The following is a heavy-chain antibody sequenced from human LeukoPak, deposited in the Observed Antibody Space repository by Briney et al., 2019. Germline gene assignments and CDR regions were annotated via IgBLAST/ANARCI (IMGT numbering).Heavy chain of an antibody. J-gene: IGHJ3*02. CDR1: GGSISSYY. D-gene: IGHD3-10*01. Sequence: SSETLSLTCTVFGGSISSYYWSWIRQPPGKGLEWIGYIYYSGSTNYNPSLKSRVTISVDTSKNQFSLKLSSVTAADTAVYYCARDSGSSDAFDIWGQGTMVTVSS. V-gene: IGHV4-59*01. CDR2: IYYSGST. CDR3: ARDSGSSDAFDI.